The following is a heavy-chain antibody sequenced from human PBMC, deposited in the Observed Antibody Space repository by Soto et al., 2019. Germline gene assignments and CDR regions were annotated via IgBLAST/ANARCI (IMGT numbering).Heavy chain of an antibody. V-gene: IGHV1-18*04. D-gene: IGHD3-9*01. J-gene: IGHJ4*02. CDR1: GYTFTSYG. CDR3: ARAPSHYDILTGYYGGFDY. Sequence: ASVKVSCKASGYTFTSYGISWVRQAPGQGLEWMGWISAYNGNTNYAQKLQGRVTMTTDTSTSTAYMELRSLRSDDTAVYYCARAPSHYDILTGYYGGFDYWGQGTLVTVSS. CDR2: ISAYNGNT.